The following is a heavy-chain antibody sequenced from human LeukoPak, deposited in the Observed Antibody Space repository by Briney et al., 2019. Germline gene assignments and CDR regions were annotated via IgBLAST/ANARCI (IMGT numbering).Heavy chain of an antibody. V-gene: IGHV4-34*01. Sequence: SETLSLTCAVYGGSFSGYYWSWIRQPPGKGLEWIGEINHSGSTNYNPSLKSRVTISVDTSKNQFSLKLSSVTAADTAVYYCARHSRDYYDSSGYYRYFDYWGQGTLVTVSS. D-gene: IGHD3-22*01. CDR2: INHSGST. CDR1: GGSFSGYY. CDR3: ARHSRDYYDSSGYYRYFDY. J-gene: IGHJ4*02.